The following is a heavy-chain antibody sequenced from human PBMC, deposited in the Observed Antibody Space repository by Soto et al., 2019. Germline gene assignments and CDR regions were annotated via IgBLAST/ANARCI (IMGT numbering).Heavy chain of an antibody. J-gene: IGHJ4*02. CDR1: GYTFTGYY. CDR3: ARIIHTAMALGGFDY. V-gene: IGHV1-2*02. D-gene: IGHD5-18*01. CDR2: INPNSGGT. Sequence: WASVKVSCKASGYTFTGYYMHWVRQAPGQGLEWMGWINPNSGGTNYAQKFQGRVTMTRDTSISTAYMELSRLRSDDTAVYYCARIIHTAMALGGFDYWRQGTLVTVSS.